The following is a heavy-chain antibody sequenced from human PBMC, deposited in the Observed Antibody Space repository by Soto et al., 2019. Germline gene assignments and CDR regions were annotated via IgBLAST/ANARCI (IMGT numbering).Heavy chain of an antibody. J-gene: IGHJ5*01. CDR2: ISADNAMT. D-gene: IGHD1-26*01. CDR3: ARLISWTYSDWFDS. CDR1: GYTFTRYG. V-gene: IGHV1-18*04. Sequence: QVQLVQSGAEVKKPGASVKVSCKASGYTFTRYGITWVRQAPGQGLEWMGWISADNAMTKYAQKIQGRVTMTTDTSTSTAYVELRSLRSDDTAVYYCARLISWTYSDWFDSWGQGTLVTVSS.